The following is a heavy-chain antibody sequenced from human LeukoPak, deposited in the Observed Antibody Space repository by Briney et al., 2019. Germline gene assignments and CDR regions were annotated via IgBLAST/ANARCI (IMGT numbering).Heavy chain of an antibody. CDR3: ASTLAYYYHMDV. J-gene: IGHJ6*03. CDR1: GGSISSYY. Sequence: SETLSLTCTVSGGSISSYYWSWIRQPPGKGLEWIGYIYYSGSTNYNPSLKSRVTISVDTSKNQFSLKLSSVTAADTAVYYCASTLAYYYHMDVWGKGTTVTISS. CDR2: IYYSGST. V-gene: IGHV4-59*08.